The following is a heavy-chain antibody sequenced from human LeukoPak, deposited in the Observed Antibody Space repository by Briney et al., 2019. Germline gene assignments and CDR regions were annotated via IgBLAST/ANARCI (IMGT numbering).Heavy chain of an antibody. Sequence: SSVKVSCKASGGTFSSYAISWVRQAPGQGLEWMGGIIPIFGTANYAQKFQGRATITADESTSTAYMELSSLRSEDTAVYYCARAYYYDSSGYHYYFDYWGQGTLVTVSS. D-gene: IGHD3-22*01. V-gene: IGHV1-69*01. CDR3: ARAYYYDSSGYHYYFDY. CDR1: GGTFSSYA. CDR2: IIPIFGTA. J-gene: IGHJ4*02.